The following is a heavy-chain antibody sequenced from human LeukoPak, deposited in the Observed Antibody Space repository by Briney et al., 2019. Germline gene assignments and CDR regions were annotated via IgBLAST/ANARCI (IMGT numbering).Heavy chain of an antibody. CDR3: ARAGIFGVVNYYYYMDV. D-gene: IGHD3-3*01. J-gene: IGHJ6*03. V-gene: IGHV3-74*01. Sequence: GGSLRLSRAASGFTFSSYWMHWVRQAPGKGLVWVSRINSDGSSTSYADSVKGRFTISRDNAKNTLYLQMNSLRAEDTAVYYCARAGIFGVVNYYYYMDVWGKGTTVTVSS. CDR2: INSDGSST. CDR1: GFTFSSYW.